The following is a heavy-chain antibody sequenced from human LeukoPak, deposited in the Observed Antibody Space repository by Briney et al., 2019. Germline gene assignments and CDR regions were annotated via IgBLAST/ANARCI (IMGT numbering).Heavy chain of an antibody. D-gene: IGHD5-24*01. J-gene: IGHJ3*02. CDR1: GDSISGYY. CDR2: IYSSGST. Sequence: PSETLSLTCTVSGDSISGYYWSWIRQPPGKGLEWIGFIYSSGSTNYNPSLKSRVTISVDTSKNQFALRVNSVTAADTAVYYCARVLAEMVAVWRDDVFDIWGQGTMVTVSS. CDR3: ARVLAEMVAVWRDDVFDI. V-gene: IGHV4-59*01.